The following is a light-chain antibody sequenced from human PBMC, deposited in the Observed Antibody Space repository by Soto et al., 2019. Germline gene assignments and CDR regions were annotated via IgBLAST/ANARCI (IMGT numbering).Light chain of an antibody. CDR2: GAS. V-gene: IGKV3-20*01. Sequence: EIVLTQSPGTLSLSPGERATLSCRASQSVSSSYLAWYQQKPGQATRLLIYGASSRDTGIPDRFSGSGSGTDFTLTISRLEPGDFAVYYCQQYGSSPRTFGPGTKVDIK. J-gene: IGKJ1*01. CDR1: QSVSSSY. CDR3: QQYGSSPRT.